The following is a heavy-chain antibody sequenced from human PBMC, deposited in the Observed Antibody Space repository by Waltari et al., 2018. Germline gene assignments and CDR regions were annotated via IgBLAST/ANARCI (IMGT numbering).Heavy chain of an antibody. Sequence: EVQLVESGGAVVQPGGSLRLSCAASGFTFDDYVMHWVRQAPGQGLEWVSLINWDCSSTYYEDSVRGRFTISRDNNKSILYLQRESLRVEDTASYYCIRASRRGTSLEYWGQGTLVTVSS. J-gene: IGHJ4*02. CDR1: GFTFDDYV. V-gene: IGHV3-43D*03. D-gene: IGHD3-16*01. CDR2: INWDCSST. CDR3: IRASRRGTSLEY.